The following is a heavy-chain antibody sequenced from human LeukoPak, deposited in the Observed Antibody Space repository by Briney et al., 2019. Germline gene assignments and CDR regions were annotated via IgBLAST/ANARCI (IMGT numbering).Heavy chain of an antibody. V-gene: IGHV1-69*13. D-gene: IGHD5-12*01. CDR2: IIPIFGPA. CDR1: GGTSSSYA. J-gene: IGHJ5*02. CDR3: ARGGGYSGYDSWFDP. Sequence: ASVKLSCNASGGTSSSYAISWVRQAPGQGLEWMGGIIPIFGPANYAQKFQGRVTITADESTSTAYMELSSLRSEDTAVYYCARGGGYSGYDSWFDPWGQGTLVTVSS.